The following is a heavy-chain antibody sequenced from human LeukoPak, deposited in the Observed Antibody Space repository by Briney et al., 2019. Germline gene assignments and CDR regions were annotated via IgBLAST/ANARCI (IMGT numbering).Heavy chain of an antibody. D-gene: IGHD2/OR15-2a*01. J-gene: IGHJ5*02. V-gene: IGHV3-9*01. Sequence: GGSLRLSCVGSGFNFGDYAMQWVRQAPGKGLEWVAGISWESGGRGYADSVKGRFTISRDNAENSLYLQNSLRSEDTAFYYCTRLSFILADEYNWFEPWGQGTLVTVSS. CDR2: ISWESGGR. CDR1: GFNFGDYA. CDR3: TRLSFILADEYNWFEP.